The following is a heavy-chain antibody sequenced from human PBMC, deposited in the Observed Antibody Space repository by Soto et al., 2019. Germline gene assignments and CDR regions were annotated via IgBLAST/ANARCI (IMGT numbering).Heavy chain of an antibody. CDR1: GFSFSSYA. CDR3: ARDMYSSDYFVKWFEP. D-gene: IGHD6-19*01. V-gene: IGHV3-30-3*01. J-gene: IGHJ5*02. Sequence: QVRLVESGGGVVQPGRSLRLSCTASGFSFSSYAMYWFRKLPGRGLGGGAVISHDGINKHYADSVKGRVTVSRDNSNHSLDLQLNSLRGEDTAMYYCARDMYSSDYFVKWFEPWGQGTLVTVSS. CDR2: ISHDGINK.